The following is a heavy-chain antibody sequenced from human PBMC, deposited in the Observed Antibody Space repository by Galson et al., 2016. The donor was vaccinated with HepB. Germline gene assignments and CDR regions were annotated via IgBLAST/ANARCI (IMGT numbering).Heavy chain of an antibody. Sequence: SLRLSCAASGFTFSSYEMHWVRQAPGKGLEWVAVISYDGSNKYYADSVKGRFTISRGNSKNTLYLQMNSLRAEDTAVYYCARDPMATRYYYYGMDVWGQGTTVTVSS. CDR2: ISYDGSNK. V-gene: IGHV3-30*03. J-gene: IGHJ6*02. CDR1: GFTFSSYE. D-gene: IGHD5-24*01. CDR3: ARDPMATRYYYYGMDV.